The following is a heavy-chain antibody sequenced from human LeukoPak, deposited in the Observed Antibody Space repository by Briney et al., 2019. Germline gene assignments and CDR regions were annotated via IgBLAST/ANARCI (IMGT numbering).Heavy chain of an antibody. CDR1: GGSFSGYY. CDR2: INHSGST. V-gene: IGHV4-34*01. D-gene: IGHD6-6*01. CDR3: GRLSYSSSSVYYYYYIDV. J-gene: IGHJ6*03. Sequence: SETLSLTCAVYGGSFSGYYWSWIRQPPGKGLEWIGEINHSGSTNYNPSLKSRVTILIDTSKNQFSLRLSSVTAADTAVYYCGRLSYSSSSVYYYYYIDVWDTGTTVTVAS.